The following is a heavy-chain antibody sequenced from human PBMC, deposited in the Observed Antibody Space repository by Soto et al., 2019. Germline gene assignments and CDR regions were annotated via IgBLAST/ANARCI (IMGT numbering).Heavy chain of an antibody. V-gene: IGHV4-31*03. J-gene: IGHJ4*02. CDR3: SRGILV. CDR2: ISYGGGT. CDR1: GGSINSGGYC. D-gene: IGHD5-18*01. Sequence: QVQLQESGPGLVKPSQTLSLTCTVSGGSINSGGYCWSWIRQHPGKGLDWIGCISYGGGTSYNPSLKSRVTISVDTSKNQFSLKLTSVTAADTAVYYCSRGILVWGQGALITVSS.